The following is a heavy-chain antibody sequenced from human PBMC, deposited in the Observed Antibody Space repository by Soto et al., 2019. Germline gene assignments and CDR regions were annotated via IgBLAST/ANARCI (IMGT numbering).Heavy chain of an antibody. J-gene: IGHJ3*02. D-gene: IGHD3-22*01. V-gene: IGHV3-23*01. Sequence: EVQILESGGGLVQPGGSLRLSCAASGFTFSSYAMYWVRQAPGKGLAWVSGISDSGTGTYYADSVKGRFTISRDNSKNTVYLQMKSLRAEETAVYYCAKDHTVVIRDAFDIWGQVTMVNVSS. CDR3: AKDHTVVIRDAFDI. CDR2: ISDSGTGT. CDR1: GFTFSSYA.